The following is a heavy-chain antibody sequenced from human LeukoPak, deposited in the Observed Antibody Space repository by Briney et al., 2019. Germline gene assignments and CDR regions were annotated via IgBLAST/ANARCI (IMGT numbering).Heavy chain of an antibody. CDR2: ISSSSSTI. D-gene: IGHD3-10*01. Sequence: PGGSLRLSCAASGFTFSSYSMNWVRQAPGKGLEWVSYISSSSSTIYYADSVKGRFTISRDNAKNSLYLQMNSLRDEDTAVYYCARENAYGSGSYFFDYWGQGTLVIVSS. V-gene: IGHV3-48*02. J-gene: IGHJ4*02. CDR1: GFTFSSYS. CDR3: ARENAYGSGSYFFDY.